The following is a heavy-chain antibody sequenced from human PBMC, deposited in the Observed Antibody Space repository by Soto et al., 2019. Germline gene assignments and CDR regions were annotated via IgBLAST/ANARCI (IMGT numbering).Heavy chain of an antibody. CDR3: ARATYYYDSSGYYSPAFDI. J-gene: IGHJ3*02. Sequence: QVQLQESGPGLVKPSETLSLTCTVSGGSISSYYWSWIRQPPGKGLEWIGYIYYSGSTNYNPSLKSRVTISVDTSKNQFSLKLSSVTAADTAVYYCARATYYYDSSGYYSPAFDIWGQGTMVTVSS. D-gene: IGHD3-22*01. V-gene: IGHV4-59*01. CDR1: GGSISSYY. CDR2: IYYSGST.